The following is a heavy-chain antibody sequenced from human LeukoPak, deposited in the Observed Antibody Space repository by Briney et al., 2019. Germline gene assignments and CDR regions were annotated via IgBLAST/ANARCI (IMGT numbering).Heavy chain of an antibody. CDR3: TSYNGRHIDH. J-gene: IGHJ4*02. CDR1: GFTFSSYW. V-gene: IGHV3-15*01. CDR2: LKSESDGGTT. Sequence: GGSLRLSCAASGFTFSSYWMSWVRQAPGKGLEWVGLLKSESDGGTTDYAAPVEGRFTISRDETENTVYLQMNNLNAEDTAVYYCTSYNGRHIDHWGQGTLVTVSS. D-gene: IGHD5-24*01.